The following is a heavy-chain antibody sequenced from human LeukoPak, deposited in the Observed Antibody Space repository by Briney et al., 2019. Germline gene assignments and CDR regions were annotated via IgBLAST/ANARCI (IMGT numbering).Heavy chain of an antibody. J-gene: IGHJ4*02. CDR3: ARHAESIVKGGTDY. V-gene: IGHV4-30-2*03. CDR2: IYYRGST. D-gene: IGHD6-19*01. Sequence: NASQTLSLTCTVSGGSISSGDYYWSWIRQPPGKGLEWIGTIYYRGSTYYKPSLKSRVTISVDTSKNQFSLKLSSVTAADTAVYYCARHAESIVKGGTDYWGQGTLVTVSS. CDR1: GGSISSGDYY.